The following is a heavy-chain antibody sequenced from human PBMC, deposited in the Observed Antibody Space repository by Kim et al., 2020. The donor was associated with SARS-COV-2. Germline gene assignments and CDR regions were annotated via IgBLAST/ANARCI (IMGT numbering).Heavy chain of an antibody. J-gene: IGHJ3*01. Sequence: YADSVEGRLTISKDKAENSLFLQMNSLTDEDTAVYYCGRVISGTSKAFDVWGQGATVAVSS. D-gene: IGHD1-20*01. V-gene: IGHV3-11*04. CDR3: GRVISGTSKAFDV.